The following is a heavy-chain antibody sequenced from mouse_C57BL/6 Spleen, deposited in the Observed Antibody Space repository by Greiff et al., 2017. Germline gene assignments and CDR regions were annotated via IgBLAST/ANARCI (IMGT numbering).Heavy chain of an antibody. CDR1: GYTFTDYY. J-gene: IGHJ3*01. V-gene: IGHV1-19*01. CDR2: INPYNGGT. CDR3: AREGENTWFAY. Sequence: VQLQQSGPVLVKPGASVKMSCKASGYTFTDYYMNWVKQSHGKSLEWIGVINPYNGGTSYNQKFKGQATLTVDKSSSTAYMELNSLTSEDSAVYYCAREGENTWFAYWGQGTLVTVSA.